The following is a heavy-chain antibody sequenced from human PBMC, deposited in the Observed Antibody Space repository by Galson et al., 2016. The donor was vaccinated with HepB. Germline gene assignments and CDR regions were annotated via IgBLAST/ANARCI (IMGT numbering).Heavy chain of an antibody. D-gene: IGHD6-19*01. V-gene: IGHV3-21*01. CDR3: ARDKISCWYYFDH. CDR2: ISGTSDYI. Sequence: SLRLSCAASGFTFSTYYMNWVRQAPGKGLEWVSSISGTSDYINYADSVKGRFTVSRDNAKNSLSLQMNSLRAEDTAIYYGARDKISCWYYFDHWGQGTLVTVSS. J-gene: IGHJ4*02. CDR1: GFTFSTYY.